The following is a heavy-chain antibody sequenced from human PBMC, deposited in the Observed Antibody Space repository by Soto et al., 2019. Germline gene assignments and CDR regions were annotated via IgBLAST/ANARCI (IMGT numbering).Heavy chain of an antibody. D-gene: IGHD3-22*01. J-gene: IGHJ4*02. CDR3: ATYYYDSSGTN. V-gene: IGHV4-31*03. CDR1: GGSFSRGGYY. Sequence: SETLSLTCTVSGGSFSRGGYYWSWIRQHPGKGLEWIGYIYYSGSTYYNPSLKSRVTISVDTSKNQFSLKLSSVTAADTAVYYCATYYYDSSGTNWGQGTLVTVSS. CDR2: IYYSGST.